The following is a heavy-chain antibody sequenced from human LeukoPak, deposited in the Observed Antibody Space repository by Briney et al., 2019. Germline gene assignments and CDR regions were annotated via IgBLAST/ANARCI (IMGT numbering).Heavy chain of an antibody. CDR3: ARGGITGTTRGPTRLNDAFDI. D-gene: IGHD1-20*01. V-gene: IGHV1-2*04. J-gene: IGHJ3*02. CDR2: INPNSGGT. CDR1: GYTFTGYY. Sequence: ASVKVSCKASGYTFTGYYMHWVRQAPGQGLEWMGWINPNSGGTNYAQKFQGWITMTRDTSISTAYMELSRLRSDDTAVYYCARGGITGTTRGPTRLNDAFDIWGQGTMVTVSS.